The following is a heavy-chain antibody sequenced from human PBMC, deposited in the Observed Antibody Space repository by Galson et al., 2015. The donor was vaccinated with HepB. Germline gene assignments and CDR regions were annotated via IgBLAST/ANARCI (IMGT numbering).Heavy chain of an antibody. CDR2: ISAYNGNT. CDR1: GYTFTSYG. V-gene: IGHV1-18*04. J-gene: IGHJ6*02. Sequence: QSGAEVKKPGASVKVSCKASGYTFTSYGISWVRQAPGQGLEWMGWISAYNGNTNYAQKLQGRVTMTTDTSTSTAYMELRSLRSDDTAVYYCARADYYGSGGAYYYYYYGMDVWGQGTTVTVSS. CDR3: ARADYYGSGGAYYYYYYGMDV. D-gene: IGHD3-10*01.